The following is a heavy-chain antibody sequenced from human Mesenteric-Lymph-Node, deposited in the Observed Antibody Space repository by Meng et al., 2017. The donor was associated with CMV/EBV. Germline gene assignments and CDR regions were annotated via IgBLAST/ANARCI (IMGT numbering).Heavy chain of an antibody. D-gene: IGHD2-2*01. Sequence: SVQVSCKASGGTFISYAISWVRQAPGQGLEWMGGIIPILGIANYAQKFQGRVTITADKSTSTAYMELSSLRSEDTAVYYCARVVVVPAASYYYYYGMDVWGQGTTVTVSS. CDR2: IIPILGIA. V-gene: IGHV1-69*10. CDR3: ARVVVVPAASYYYYYGMDV. J-gene: IGHJ6*02. CDR1: GGTFISYA.